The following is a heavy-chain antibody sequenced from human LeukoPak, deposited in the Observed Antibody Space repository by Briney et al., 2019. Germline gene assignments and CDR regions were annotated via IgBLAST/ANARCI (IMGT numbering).Heavy chain of an antibody. CDR1: GFTFSSYS. D-gene: IGHD6-19*01. Sequence: PGGSLRLSCAASGFTFSSYSMNWVRQAPGKGLEWVSSISSSGSYIYYADSVKGRFTISRDNAKNSLCLQMNSLRAEDTAVYYCARARGGWHSEYWGQGTLVTVSS. CDR3: ARARGGWHSEY. V-gene: IGHV3-21*01. J-gene: IGHJ4*02. CDR2: ISSSGSYI.